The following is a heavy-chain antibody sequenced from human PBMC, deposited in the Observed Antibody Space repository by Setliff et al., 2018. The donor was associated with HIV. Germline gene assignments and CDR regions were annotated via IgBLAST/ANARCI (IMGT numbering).Heavy chain of an antibody. CDR3: TRVGGTTWGVYYYYYYMDV. D-gene: IGHD1-7*01. CDR2: IYYSGST. CDR1: GGSISSSSYY. V-gene: IGHV4-39*01. J-gene: IGHJ6*03. Sequence: SATLSLTCTVSGGSISSSSYYWGWIRQPPGKGLEWIGSIYYSGSTDYDPSLKSRVTISVDTSKNQFSLKLSSVTAADTAVYYCTRVGGTTWGVYYYYYYMDVWGKGTTVTVSS.